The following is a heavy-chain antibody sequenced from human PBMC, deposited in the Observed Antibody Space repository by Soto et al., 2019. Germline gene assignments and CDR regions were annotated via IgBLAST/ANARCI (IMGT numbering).Heavy chain of an antibody. D-gene: IGHD5-12*01. Sequence: QVQLVQSGAEVKKPGSSVKVSCRASGVSFTDHGISWLRQAPGQGLEWIGGFTPKFGTANYAPKFQGRVSMTADESKTTASVTVSSLRPEDTAVYFCARGVVSGFEHWYFDLWGRGTLITVSS. V-gene: IGHV1-69*01. CDR1: GVSFTDHG. J-gene: IGHJ2*01. CDR3: ARGVVSGFEHWYFDL. CDR2: FTPKFGTA.